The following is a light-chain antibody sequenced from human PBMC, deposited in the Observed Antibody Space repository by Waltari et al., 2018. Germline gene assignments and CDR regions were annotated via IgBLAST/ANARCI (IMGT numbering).Light chain of an antibody. CDR2: KAS. CDR1: QSISNW. V-gene: IGKV1-5*03. Sequence: DIQMTQSPSTLSVSVGDRVTITCRASQSISNWLAWYQQKPGKAPKLLIYKASNLESGVPSRFSGSGSGTEFTLTISSLQPDDFATYYCQQYDDYWPFGQGTKVEI. CDR3: QQYDDYWP. J-gene: IGKJ1*01.